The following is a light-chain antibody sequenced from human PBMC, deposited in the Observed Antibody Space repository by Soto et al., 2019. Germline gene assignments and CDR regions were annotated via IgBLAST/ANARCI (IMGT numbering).Light chain of an antibody. CDR2: KAS. J-gene: IGKJ1*01. Sequence: DIQMTQSPSTVSGSVGDRVTITCRASQTIGSWLAWYRQKPGKAPKLLIYKASTLKSGVPSRFSGSGSGTGFTLTISCLQPDDFATYYCQHYNSDSEAIGQGTKVDIK. CDR1: QTIGSW. V-gene: IGKV1-5*03. CDR3: QHYNSDSEA.